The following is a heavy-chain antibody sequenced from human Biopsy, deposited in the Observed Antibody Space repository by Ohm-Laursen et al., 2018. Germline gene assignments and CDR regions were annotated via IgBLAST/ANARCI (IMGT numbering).Heavy chain of an antibody. V-gene: IGHV3-7*04. Sequence: SLRLSCTASGFIFSSYWMNWVRQTQEKGLEWVANMNQDGSEEHYEDSVKGRFTISRDNSKSSLYLQMNSLRDADTAVYYCARGPSGTAAGRFASWGQGTLVTVSS. D-gene: IGHD6-13*01. J-gene: IGHJ4*02. CDR1: GFIFSSYW. CDR3: ARGPSGTAAGRFAS. CDR2: MNQDGSEE.